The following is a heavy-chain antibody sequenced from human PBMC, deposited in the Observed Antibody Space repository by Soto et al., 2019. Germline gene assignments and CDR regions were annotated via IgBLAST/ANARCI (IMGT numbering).Heavy chain of an antibody. CDR3: AGRTVAVYRSDF. CDR2: IYPSGGP. J-gene: IGHJ4*02. Sequence: QVQLQESGPGLVKPSETLSLTCAVSGGSISTSAWWSWVRQSPGKGLEWIGEIYPSGGPNYNPSLKSRVTISVDQSKNQFSLKLSSVTAADTAVYYCAGRTVAVYRSDFWGQGTLVTVSA. D-gene: IGHD6-19*01. V-gene: IGHV4-4*02. CDR1: GGSISTSAW.